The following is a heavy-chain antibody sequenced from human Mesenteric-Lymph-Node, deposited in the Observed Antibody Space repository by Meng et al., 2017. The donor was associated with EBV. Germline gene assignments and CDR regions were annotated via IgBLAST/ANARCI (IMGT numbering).Heavy chain of an antibody. CDR3: ARDLSSSWTHTFDY. J-gene: IGHJ4*02. CDR1: GYTFTSYT. CDR2: INTNTGNP. Sequence: QVQLVQSGSELKKPGASVMISCKASGYTFTSYTMNWVRRAPGQGLEWMGWINTNTGNPTYAQGLAGRFVFSLDTSVSTAYLQISSLKPEDTAVYYCARDLSSSWTHTFDYWGQGTLVNVST. D-gene: IGHD6-13*01. V-gene: IGHV7-4-1*02.